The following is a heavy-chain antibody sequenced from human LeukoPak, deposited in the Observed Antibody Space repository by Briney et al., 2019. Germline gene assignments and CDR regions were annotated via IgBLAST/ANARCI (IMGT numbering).Heavy chain of an antibody. V-gene: IGHV1-18*01. Sequence: ASVKVSCKASGYTFTSYGISWVRQAPGQGLEWMGWISAYNGNTNYAQKLQGRVTMTTDTSTSTAYMELRSLRSDDTAVYYCARVMHDSYYYDSSGYYYLDDWDQGTLVTVSS. CDR2: ISAYNGNT. D-gene: IGHD3-22*01. CDR3: ARVMHDSYYYDSSGYYYLDD. J-gene: IGHJ4*02. CDR1: GYTFTSYG.